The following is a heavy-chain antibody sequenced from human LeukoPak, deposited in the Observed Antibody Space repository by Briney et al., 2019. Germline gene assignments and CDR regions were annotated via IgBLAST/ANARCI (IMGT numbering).Heavy chain of an antibody. CDR1: GFTFRSYS. J-gene: IGHJ4*02. D-gene: IGHD3-22*01. Sequence: GGSLRLSCAASGFTFRSYSMSWVRQAPGKGLEWVSAISSSGGSTYYADSVKGRFTISRDNSKNTLYLQMNSLRDDDTAVYYCAKHRSESSGYRFEYWGQGTLLRVSS. CDR3: AKHRSESSGYRFEY. CDR2: ISSSGGST. V-gene: IGHV3-23*01.